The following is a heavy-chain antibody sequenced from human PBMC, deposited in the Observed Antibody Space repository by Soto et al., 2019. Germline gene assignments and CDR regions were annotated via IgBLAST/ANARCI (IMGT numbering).Heavy chain of an antibody. CDR3: AKGPDFWSGYYNYFDY. V-gene: IGHV3-48*03. D-gene: IGHD3-3*01. CDR2: ISNSGSTI. J-gene: IGHJ4*02. CDR1: GFTFSSYE. Sequence: EVQLVESGGGLVQPGGSLRLSCAASGFTFSSYEMNWVRQAPGKGLEWLSYISNSGSTIYYADSVKGRFTISRDNSKNTLYLQMNSLRAEDTAVYYCAKGPDFWSGYYNYFDYWGQGTLVTVSS.